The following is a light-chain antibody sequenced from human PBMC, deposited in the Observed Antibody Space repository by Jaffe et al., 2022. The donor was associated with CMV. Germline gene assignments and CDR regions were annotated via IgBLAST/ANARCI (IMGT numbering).Light chain of an antibody. V-gene: IGLV2-14*03. CDR2: DVT. CDR1: SNDIGAFNF. Sequence: QSALTQPASVSGSPGQSITISCIGTSNDIGAFNFVSWFQQHPGKAPKLIIYDVTNRPLGVSNRFSGSKSGNTASLTISGLQAEDDSYYFCTSYTVAYTHVFGGGTKLTVL. CDR3: TSYTVAYTHV. J-gene: IGLJ2*01.